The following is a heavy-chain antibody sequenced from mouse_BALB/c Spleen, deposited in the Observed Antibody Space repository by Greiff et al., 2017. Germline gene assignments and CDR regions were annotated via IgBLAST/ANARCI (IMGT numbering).Heavy chain of an antibody. V-gene: IGHV1-69*02. CDR1: GYTFTSYW. D-gene: IGHD3-2*02. CDR2: IYPSDSYT. J-gene: IGHJ3*01. Sequence: QVQLQQPGAELVRPGASVKLSCKASGYTFTSYWINWVKQRPGQGLEWIGNIYPSDSYTNYNQKFKDKATLTVDKSSSTAYMQLSSLTSEDSAVYYCARRLLTGFAHWGEGALVTVSA. CDR3: ARRLLTGFAH.